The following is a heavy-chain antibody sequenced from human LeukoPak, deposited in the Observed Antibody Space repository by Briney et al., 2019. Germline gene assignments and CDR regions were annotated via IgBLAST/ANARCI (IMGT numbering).Heavy chain of an antibody. V-gene: IGHV4-34*01. CDR2: INHSGST. CDR3: ASPSYYDSRGYSHYMDV. J-gene: IGHJ6*03. Sequence: PSETLSLTCAVYGGSFSGYYWSWIRQPPGKGLEWIGEINHSGSTNYNPSLKSRVTISLDTSKNQFSLKLSSVTAADTAVYYCASPSYYDSRGYSHYMDVWGKGTTVIVSS. D-gene: IGHD3-22*01. CDR1: GGSFSGYY.